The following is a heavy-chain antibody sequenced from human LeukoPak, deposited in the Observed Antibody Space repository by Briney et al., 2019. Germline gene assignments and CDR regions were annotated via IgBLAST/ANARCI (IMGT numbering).Heavy chain of an antibody. CDR3: ARVGYSYGRIDY. Sequence: PSETLSLTCTVSGGSISSGSYYWSWIRQPAGKGLEWIGRIYTSGSTNYNPSLKSRVTISVDTSKNQFSLKLSSVTAADTAVYYCARVGYSYGRIDYWGQGTLVTVSS. V-gene: IGHV4-61*02. D-gene: IGHD5-18*01. CDR2: IYTSGST. CDR1: GGSISSGSYY. J-gene: IGHJ4*02.